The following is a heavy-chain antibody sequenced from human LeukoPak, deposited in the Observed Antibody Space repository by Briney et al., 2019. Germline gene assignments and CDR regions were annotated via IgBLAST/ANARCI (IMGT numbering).Heavy chain of an antibody. CDR3: ASRKLGNDY. Sequence: PSETLSLTCAVSGGSVSDYYWSWIRQSPGKGLEWIGYIYYTGSSSYNPSLRSRVTISADTSKNQFSLKLSSVTAADTAVYYCASRKLGNDYWGQGTLVTVSS. V-gene: IGHV4-59*02. J-gene: IGHJ4*01. D-gene: IGHD7-27*01. CDR1: GGSVSDYY. CDR2: IYYTGSS.